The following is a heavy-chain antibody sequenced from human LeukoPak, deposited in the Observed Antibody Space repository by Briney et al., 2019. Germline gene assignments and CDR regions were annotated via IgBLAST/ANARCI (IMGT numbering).Heavy chain of an antibody. V-gene: IGHV3-7*01. D-gene: IGHD5-18*01. J-gene: IGHJ4*02. CDR2: IKQDGSVK. CDR1: GFTFSSYW. Sequence: GGSLRLSCAASGFTFSSYWMNWVRQAPGKGLEWVANIKQDGSVKYYVDSVKGRFTISRDNAKNSLYLQMNSLRAEDTAVYYCANQWVQLWSPFDYWGQGTLVTVSS. CDR3: ANQWVQLWSPFDY.